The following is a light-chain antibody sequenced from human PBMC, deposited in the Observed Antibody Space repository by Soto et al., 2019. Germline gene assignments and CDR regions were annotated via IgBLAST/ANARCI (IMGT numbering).Light chain of an antibody. J-gene: IGKJ4*02. V-gene: IGKV3-20*01. CDR1: QSVSSSY. CDR3: QQYCYCSIT. Sequence: EIVLTQSPGTLSLSPGERATLSCRASQSVSSSYLAWYQQKPGQAPRLLVYGPSSMATGITDRFSGSGSGTDFTLTISRLEPEDCAVYYCQQYCYCSITFGGGTKVEIK. CDR2: GPS.